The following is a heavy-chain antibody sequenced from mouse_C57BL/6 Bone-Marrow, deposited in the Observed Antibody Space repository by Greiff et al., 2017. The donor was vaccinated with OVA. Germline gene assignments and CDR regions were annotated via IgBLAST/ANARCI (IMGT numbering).Heavy chain of an antibody. J-gene: IGHJ3*01. CDR2: INSNNGGT. CDR1: GYTFTDYN. D-gene: IGHD2-4*01. Sequence: VQLQQSGPELAKPGASVKLPCKASGYTFTDYNMDWVKQSPGKSLEWIGDINSNNGGTIYNQKFKGKATLTVDKSYSTAYMELRSLTSEDTAEYYCAREGYYDYDGGGWFAYGGWGTGVTVS. CDR3: AREGYYDYDGGGWFAY. V-gene: IGHV1-18*01.